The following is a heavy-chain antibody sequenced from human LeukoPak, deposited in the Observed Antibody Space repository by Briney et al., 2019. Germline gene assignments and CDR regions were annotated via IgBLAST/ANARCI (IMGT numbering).Heavy chain of an antibody. CDR3: ARGGYTSGWYLDF. V-gene: IGHV4-59*01. D-gene: IGHD6-19*01. CDR2: IYYSGST. J-gene: IGHJ4*02. Sequence: PSETLSLTCTVSGGSISSYYWSWIRQPPGKGLEWIGYIYYSGSTNYNPSLKSRVAMSVDTSRNQFSLKLTSVTAADTAMYYCARGGYTSGWYLDFWGQGTLVTVSS. CDR1: GGSISSYY.